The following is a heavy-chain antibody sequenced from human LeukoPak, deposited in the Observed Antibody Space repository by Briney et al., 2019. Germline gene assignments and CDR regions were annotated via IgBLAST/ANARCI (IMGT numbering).Heavy chain of an antibody. CDR2: ISGSGGST. CDR3: AKDRAPHSSGYYYYFDY. Sequence: GGSLRLSCAASGFTFSSYAMSWVRQAPGKGLEWVSAISGSGGSTYYADSVKGRFTISRDNSKNTLYLQMNSLRAEDTAVYYCAKDRAPHSSGYYYYFDYWGQGTLVTVSS. V-gene: IGHV3-23*01. J-gene: IGHJ4*02. D-gene: IGHD3-22*01. CDR1: GFTFSSYA.